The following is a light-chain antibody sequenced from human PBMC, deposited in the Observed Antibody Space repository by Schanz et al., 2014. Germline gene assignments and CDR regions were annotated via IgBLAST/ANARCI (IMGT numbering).Light chain of an antibody. V-gene: IGKV3D-20*02. CDR1: QSVSSTY. CDR2: GAS. CDR3: QQRDNWPLLT. J-gene: IGKJ4*01. Sequence: EIVMTQSPATLSVSPGERATLSCRASQSVSSTYLSWYQQKPGQAPRLLIYGASSRATGIPDRFSGSGSGTDFTLTISSLEPEDFAVYYCQQRDNWPLLTFGGGTKVEIK.